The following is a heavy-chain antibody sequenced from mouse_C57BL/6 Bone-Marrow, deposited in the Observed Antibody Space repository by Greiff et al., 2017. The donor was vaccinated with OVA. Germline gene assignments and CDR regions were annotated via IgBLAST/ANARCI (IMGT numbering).Heavy chain of an antibody. CDR1: GYTFTSYG. J-gene: IGHJ2*01. V-gene: IGHV1-81*01. Sequence: QVQLKQSGAELARPGASVKLSCKASGYTFTSYGISWVKQRTGQGLEWIGEIYPRSGNTYYNEKFKGKATLTADKSPSTAYMELRSLTSEDSAVYFCARVLRLRYYFDYWGQGTTLTVSS. CDR3: ARVLRLRYYFDY. CDR2: IYPRSGNT. D-gene: IGHD3-2*02.